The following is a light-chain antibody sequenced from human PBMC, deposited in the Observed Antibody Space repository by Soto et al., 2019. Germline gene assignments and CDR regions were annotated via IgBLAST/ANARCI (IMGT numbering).Light chain of an antibody. CDR1: QSVSSY. CDR3: LQYHYWWT. J-gene: IGKJ1*01. Sequence: EIMLTQSPVTLSLSPGERATLSCRASQSVSSYLAWYQQKPGQAPRLLIYGASSTRATGIPARFSGSGSRTEFTLTISSLQSEDFAVYYCLQYHYWWTFGQGTKVDIK. V-gene: IGKV3-15*01. CDR2: GASS.